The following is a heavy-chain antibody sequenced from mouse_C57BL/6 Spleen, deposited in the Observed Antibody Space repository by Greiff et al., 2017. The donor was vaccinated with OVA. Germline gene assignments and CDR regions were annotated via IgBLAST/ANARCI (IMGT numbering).Heavy chain of an antibody. D-gene: IGHD2-2*01. CDR2: LYPGDGDT. V-gene: IGHV1-82*01. CDR1: GYAFSSSW. CDR3: ARGYPWYFDV. Sequence: VQLKESGPELVKPGASVKISCKASGYAFSSSWMNWVKQRPGKGLEWIGRLYPGDGDTNYNGKFKGKATLTADESSSTAYMQLSSLTSEDSAVYFCARGYPWYFDVWGTGTTVTVSS. J-gene: IGHJ1*03.